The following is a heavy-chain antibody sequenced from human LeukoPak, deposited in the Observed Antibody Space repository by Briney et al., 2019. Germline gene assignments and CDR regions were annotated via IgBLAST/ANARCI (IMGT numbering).Heavy chain of an antibody. J-gene: IGHJ6*03. V-gene: IGHV3-23*01. CDR2: ISGSGGGT. Sequence: PGGSLRLSCAASRFTFNNYARSWVRQTPGKGLEWVSSISGSGGGTFYTNSVKGRFTISRDNSKNTLFLQIKGLRAEDTAVYYCAKWDEYFYYMDVWGKGTTVTVSS. CDR1: RFTFNNYA. CDR3: AKWDEYFYYMDV. D-gene: IGHD1-26*01.